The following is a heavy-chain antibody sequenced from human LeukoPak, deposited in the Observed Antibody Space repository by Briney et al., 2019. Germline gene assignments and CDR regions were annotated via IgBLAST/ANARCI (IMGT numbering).Heavy chain of an antibody. D-gene: IGHD3-16*01. CDR1: GLSFSTFA. CDR2: LKGDGEE. CDR3: ARASWVSSTDAVR. V-gene: IGHV3-23*01. Sequence: GGSLRLSCAASGLSFSTFAMSWVRQGPARGLEGVSSLKGDGEEFYADFVKGRITLSSDISRNPVYLQLNNLRVEDTAIYYCARASWVSSTDAVRWGQGTLVTVSS. J-gene: IGHJ4*02.